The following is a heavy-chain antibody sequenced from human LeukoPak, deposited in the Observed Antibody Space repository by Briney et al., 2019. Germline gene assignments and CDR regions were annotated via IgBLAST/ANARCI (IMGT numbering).Heavy chain of an antibody. J-gene: IGHJ4*02. CDR3: AKVVQYTASTGTGLDY. CDR1: GFTFFKYG. V-gene: IGHV3-33*06. CDR2: IWHDGSYK. Sequence: GGSLTLFCAASGFTFFKYGVLGLRQAPGKALDGVAVIWHDGSYKYYASPVKGRFTISRDSPKNTLYLQMNSLRAEDTAIYYCAKVVQYTASTGTGLDYWGQGTLVTVSS. D-gene: IGHD6-13*01.